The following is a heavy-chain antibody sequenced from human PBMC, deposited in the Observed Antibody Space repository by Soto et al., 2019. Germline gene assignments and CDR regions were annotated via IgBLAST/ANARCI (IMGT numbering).Heavy chain of an antibody. CDR1: GFTFSTYT. CDR3: ARQEHSSSQSWFDP. D-gene: IGHD6-6*01. Sequence: EVQLVESGGGLVKPGGSLRLSCAASGFTFSTYTMNWVRQAPGKGLEWVSSISSSSIHMHYAVSVKGRFTISRDNAKNSLLLQMNSLRAEDTAVYFCARQEHSSSQSWFDPWGQGTLVTVSS. V-gene: IGHV3-21*01. J-gene: IGHJ5*02. CDR2: ISSSSIHM.